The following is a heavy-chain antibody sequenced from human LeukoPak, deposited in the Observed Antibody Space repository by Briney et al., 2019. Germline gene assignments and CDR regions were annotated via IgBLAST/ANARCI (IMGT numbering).Heavy chain of an antibody. V-gene: IGHV4-59*12. D-gene: IGHD5-12*01. CDR3: ARGLSAAYDYNWFDL. J-gene: IGHJ5*02. CDR1: GGSINYFY. CDR2: IFSTGDV. Sequence: KPSETLSLTCAVSGGSINYFYWNWFRQPPGKRLEWIGQIFSTGDVRYNPSLKGRVSLSIDTSKKQFSLTLTSVTAADTAVYFCARGLSAAYDYNWFDLWGQGTLVTVSS.